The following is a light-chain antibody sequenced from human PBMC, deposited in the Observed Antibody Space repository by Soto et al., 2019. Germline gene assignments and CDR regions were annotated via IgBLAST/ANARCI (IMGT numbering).Light chain of an antibody. V-gene: IGLV2-14*01. CDR2: GVG. CDR1: SSDVGGYNY. Sequence: QSALTQPASVSGSPGQSITFSCTGTSSDVGGYNYVSWYQQHPGNAPKLMIYGVGTRPSGVSNRFSGSKSGDTASLTISGLQAEDEDDYYSSSYTRSNTYVFGTGTKLTVL. J-gene: IGLJ1*01. CDR3: SSYTRSNTYV.